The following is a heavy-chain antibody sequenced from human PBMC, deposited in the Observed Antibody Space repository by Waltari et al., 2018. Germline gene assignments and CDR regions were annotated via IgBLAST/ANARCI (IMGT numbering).Heavy chain of an antibody. D-gene: IGHD6-13*01. Sequence: QLQLQESGPGLVKPSAPLSLTCTVSGGSISSSSYYWGWLRQPPGKGLEWIGSIYYSGSTYYNPSLKSRVTISVDTSKNQFSLKLSSVTAADTAVYYCARGPGQLYYMDVWGKGTTVTISS. CDR3: ARGPGQLYYMDV. CDR1: GGSISSSSYY. CDR2: IYYSGST. J-gene: IGHJ6*03. V-gene: IGHV4-39*07.